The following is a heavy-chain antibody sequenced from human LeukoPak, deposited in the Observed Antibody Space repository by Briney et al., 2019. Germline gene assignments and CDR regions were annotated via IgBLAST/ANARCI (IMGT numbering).Heavy chain of an antibody. V-gene: IGHV3-21*01. Sequence: GGSLRLSCAASGFTFSSYSMNWVRQAPGKGLEWVSSISSSSSYIYYADSVKGRFTISRDNAKNSLYLQMNSLRAEDTAVYYCARADTRAYYYDSSGPFDIWGKGTMVTVSS. D-gene: IGHD3-22*01. J-gene: IGHJ3*02. CDR2: ISSSSSYI. CDR3: ARADTRAYYYDSSGPFDI. CDR1: GFTFSSYS.